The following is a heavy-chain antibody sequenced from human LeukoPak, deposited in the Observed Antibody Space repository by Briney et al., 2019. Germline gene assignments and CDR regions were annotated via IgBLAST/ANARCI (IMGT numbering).Heavy chain of an antibody. CDR1: GGSFSGYY. CDR3: ARGEQLANLDY. J-gene: IGHJ4*02. D-gene: IGHD6-6*01. Sequence: SETLSLTCAVYGGSFSGYYWSWIRQPPGKGLEWIGEINHSGSTNYNPSLKSRVTISVDTSKNQFSLKLSSVTAADTAVYYCARGEQLANLDYWGQGTLVTVSS. V-gene: IGHV4-34*01. CDR2: INHSGST.